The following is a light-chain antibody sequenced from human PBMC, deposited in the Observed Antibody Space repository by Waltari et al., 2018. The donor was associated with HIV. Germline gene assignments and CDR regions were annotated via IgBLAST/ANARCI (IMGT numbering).Light chain of an antibody. Sequence: SYELTQPPSVSVSPGQTATISCSGDQLGEKYVCWYQQRPGQSPVLVIYQDSKRPSGIPGRFSGSNSGNTATLTISGTQAMDEAGYFCQAWDSSTYVFGPGTKVTVL. CDR1: QLGEKY. J-gene: IGLJ1*01. V-gene: IGLV3-1*01. CDR3: QAWDSSTYV. CDR2: QDS.